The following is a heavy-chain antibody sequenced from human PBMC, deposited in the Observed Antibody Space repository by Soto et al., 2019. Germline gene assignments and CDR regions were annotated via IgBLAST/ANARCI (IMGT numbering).Heavy chain of an antibody. D-gene: IGHD6-6*01. CDR2: ISSGSSTI. V-gene: IGHV3-48*02. J-gene: IGHJ2*01. Sequence: EVQLVESGGGLVQPGGSLRLSCVASGFTFSSYSMNWVRQAPGKGLDWVSYISSGSSTIYYADSVKGRFTSSRDNAEKSLYLLINGLTDEDTAVYYCARESASYSSSSGSYWYFDLWGRGTRVTVSS. CDR1: GFTFSSYS. CDR3: ARESASYSSSSGSYWYFDL.